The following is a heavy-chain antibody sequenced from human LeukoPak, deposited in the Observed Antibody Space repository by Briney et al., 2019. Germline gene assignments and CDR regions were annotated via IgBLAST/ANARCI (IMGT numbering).Heavy chain of an antibody. D-gene: IGHD6-19*01. Sequence: ASVKVSCKASGYTFTGYYMHWVRQAPGQGLEWMGWINPNSGGTNYAQKFQGRVTMTRDTSISTAYMELSRLRSDDTAVYYCARGPAVAGTLYYYGMDVRGQGTTVTVSS. J-gene: IGHJ6*02. V-gene: IGHV1-2*02. CDR3: ARGPAVAGTLYYYGMDV. CDR1: GYTFTGYY. CDR2: INPNSGGT.